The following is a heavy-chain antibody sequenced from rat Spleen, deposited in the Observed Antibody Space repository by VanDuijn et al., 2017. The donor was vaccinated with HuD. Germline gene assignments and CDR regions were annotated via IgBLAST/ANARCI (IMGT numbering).Heavy chain of an antibody. V-gene: IGHV5-29*01. Sequence: EVQLVESGGGLVQPGRSLKLSCAASGFTFSNYGMAWVRQAPKKGLEWVATISYDGSSTYYRDSVKGRFTISRDNAKSTLYLQMDSLRSEDTATYYCARLRQWSYVMDAWGQGASVTVSS. CDR3: ARLRQWSYVMDA. CDR2: ISYDGSST. D-gene: IGHD1-1*01. CDR1: GFTFSNYG. J-gene: IGHJ4*01.